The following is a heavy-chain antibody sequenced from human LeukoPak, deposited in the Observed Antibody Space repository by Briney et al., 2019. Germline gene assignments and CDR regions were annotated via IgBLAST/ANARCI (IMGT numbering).Heavy chain of an antibody. D-gene: IGHD3/OR15-3a*01. CDR3: AHLRSGGSPDWPYFDY. CDR1: GFSLSTSGVG. Sequence: SGPTLVKPTQTLTLTCTFSGFSLSTSGVGVGWIRQPPGKALEWLALIYWDDDKRYSPSLKSRLTITKDTSKNQVVLTMTNMDPVDTATYYCAHLRSGGSPDWPYFDYWGQGTLVTVSS. CDR2: IYWDDDK. V-gene: IGHV2-5*02. J-gene: IGHJ4*02.